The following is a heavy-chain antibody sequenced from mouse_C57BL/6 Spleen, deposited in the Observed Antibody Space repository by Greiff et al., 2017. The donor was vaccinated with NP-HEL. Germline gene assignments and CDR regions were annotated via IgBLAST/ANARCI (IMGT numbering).Heavy chain of an antibody. J-gene: IGHJ4*01. CDR1: GYTFTDYN. Sequence: VQLQQSGPELVKPGASVKIPCKASGYTFTDYNMDWVKQSHGKSLEWIGDINPNNGGTIYNQKFKGKATLTVDKSSSTANMELRSLTSEDTAVYYRARVDNAMDYWGQGTSVTVSS. D-gene: IGHD3-2*01. V-gene: IGHV1-18*01. CDR2: INPNNGGT. CDR3: ARVDNAMDY.